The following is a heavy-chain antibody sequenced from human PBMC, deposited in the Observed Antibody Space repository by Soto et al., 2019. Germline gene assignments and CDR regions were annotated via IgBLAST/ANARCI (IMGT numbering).Heavy chain of an antibody. CDR1: GFTFSSYG. CDR3: AKDRIKWENVAKYYFDY. J-gene: IGHJ4*02. V-gene: IGHV3-30*18. Sequence: GGSLRLSCAASGFTFSSYGMHWVRQAPGKGLEWVAVISYDGSNKYYADSVKGRFTISRDNSKNTLYLQMNSLRAEDTAVYYCAKDRIKWENVAKYYFDYWGQGTLVTVSS. CDR2: ISYDGSNK. D-gene: IGHD5-12*01.